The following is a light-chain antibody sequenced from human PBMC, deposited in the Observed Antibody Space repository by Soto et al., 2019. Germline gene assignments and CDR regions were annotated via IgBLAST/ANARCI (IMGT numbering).Light chain of an antibody. Sequence: DIQMTQSPSSLSASVGDRVTITCRASQSISSYLNWYQQKPGKAPKLLIYAASSLQSGVPSRFSGSGSGTDFTLTISSLQPEDFGTYYCRHIYSIPWTFGQ. CDR3: RHIYSIPWT. CDR1: QSISSY. V-gene: IGKV1-39*01. CDR2: AAS. J-gene: IGKJ1*01.